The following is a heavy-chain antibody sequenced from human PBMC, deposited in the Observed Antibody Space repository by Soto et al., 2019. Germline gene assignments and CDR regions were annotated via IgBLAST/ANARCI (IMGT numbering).Heavy chain of an antibody. CDR3: ARDFRELLSPYSSSWYRRERYGMDV. J-gene: IGHJ6*02. CDR2: IYYSGRT. D-gene: IGHD6-13*01. Sequence: ETLSLTCTVSGGSISSYYWSWIRQPPGKGLEWIGYIYYSGRTNYTPSLKSLFTISVDTSKTQFSLKLSSLTAADTAVFYCARDFRELLSPYSSSWYRRERYGMDVWGQGTTVTVSS. CDR1: GGSISSYY. V-gene: IGHV4-59*01.